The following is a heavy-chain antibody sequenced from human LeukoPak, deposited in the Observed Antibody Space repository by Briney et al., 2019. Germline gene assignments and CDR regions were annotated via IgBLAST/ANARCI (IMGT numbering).Heavy chain of an antibody. J-gene: IGHJ5*02. Sequence: ASVKVSCKASGYTFTSYGISWVRQAPGQGREWMGWISAYNGNPNSAQKLQGRVTMTADSSMSRAYMELRSLRSDDTAVYYCARDPVYCSGGSCYGGYNWFDPWGQGTLVTVSS. D-gene: IGHD2-15*01. CDR2: ISAYNGNP. V-gene: IGHV1-18*01. CDR3: ARDPVYCSGGSCYGGYNWFDP. CDR1: GYTFTSYG.